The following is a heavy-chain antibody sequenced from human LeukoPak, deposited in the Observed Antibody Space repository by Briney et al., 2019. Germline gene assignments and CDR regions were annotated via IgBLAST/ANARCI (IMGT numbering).Heavy chain of an antibody. D-gene: IGHD2-2*02. Sequence: SETLPLTCTVSGGSISSYYWSWIRQPPGKGLEWIGYIYYSGSTNCNPSLKSRVTISVDTSKNQFSLKLSSVTAADTAVYYCARASTRVVPAAIRGRRYYYGMDVWGQGTTVTVSS. CDR2: IYYSGST. CDR3: ARASTRVVPAAIRGRRYYYGMDV. V-gene: IGHV4-59*12. CDR1: GGSISSYY. J-gene: IGHJ6*02.